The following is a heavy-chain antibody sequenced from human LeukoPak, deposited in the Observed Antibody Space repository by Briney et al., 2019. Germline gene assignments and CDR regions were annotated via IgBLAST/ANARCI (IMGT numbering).Heavy chain of an antibody. CDR1: GGSISSGGYY. D-gene: IGHD2-2*02. V-gene: IGHV4-30-2*01. Sequence: PSETLSLTCTVSGGSISSGGYYWSWIRQPPGKGLEWIGYIYHSGSTYYNPSLKSRVTISVDRSKNQFSLKLSSVTAADTAVYYCAREVVVPAAIPAWGQGTLVTVSS. CDR3: AREVVVPAAIPA. J-gene: IGHJ4*02. CDR2: IYHSGST.